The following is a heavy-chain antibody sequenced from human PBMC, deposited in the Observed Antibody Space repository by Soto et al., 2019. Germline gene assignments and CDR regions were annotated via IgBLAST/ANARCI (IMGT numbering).Heavy chain of an antibody. V-gene: IGHV4-31*03. D-gene: IGHD3-3*01. J-gene: IGHJ5*02. CDR3: ARWWSGSRQGFDP. CDR1: GGSISSGDYY. Sequence: QVQLQESGPGLVKPSQTLSLTCTVSGGSISSGDYYWSWIRQHPGKGLGWIGYIYYSGSTYYNPALKSRVTISLDTSKNQFSLKLSSVTAADTAVYYCARWWSGSRQGFDPWGQGTLVTVSS. CDR2: IYYSGST.